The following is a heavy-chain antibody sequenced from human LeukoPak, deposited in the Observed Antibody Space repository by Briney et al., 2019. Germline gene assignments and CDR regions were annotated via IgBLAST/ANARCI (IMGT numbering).Heavy chain of an antibody. D-gene: IGHD5-18*01. CDR1: GFTFSSYG. V-gene: IGHV3-30*03. CDR3: ATYRQVLLPFES. CDR2: ISYDGSNK. J-gene: IGHJ4*02. Sequence: SLRLSCAASGFTFSSYGMHWVRQAPGKGLEWVAVISYDGSNKYYADSVKGRFTISRDNSKNTLYLQMNSLRAEDTAIYYCATYRQVLLPFESWGQGTLVTVSS.